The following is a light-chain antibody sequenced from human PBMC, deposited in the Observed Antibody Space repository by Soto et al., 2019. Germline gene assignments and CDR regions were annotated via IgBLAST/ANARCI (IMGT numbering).Light chain of an antibody. J-gene: IGLJ1*01. CDR1: SRDVGGYNA. Sequence: QSALTQPASVSESPGQSITISCTGASRDVGGYNAVSWYQQHPGKAPKLMIFNVNSRPSGASNRFSGSKSGNTASLTISGLQAEDEADYYCVSYATGGAYVFGTGTKVTVL. CDR2: NVN. CDR3: VSYATGGAYV. V-gene: IGLV2-14*01.